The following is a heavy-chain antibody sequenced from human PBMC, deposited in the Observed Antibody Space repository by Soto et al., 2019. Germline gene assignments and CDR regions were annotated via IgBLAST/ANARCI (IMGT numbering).Heavy chain of an antibody. CDR2: IYYSGST. CDR3: ARDLGYYDSSGPHLDY. Sequence: SETLSLTCTVSGGSISSYYWSWIRQPPGKGLEWIGYIYYSGSTTYNPSLKSRVTISVDTSKNQFSLKLSSVTAADTAVYYCARDLGYYDSSGPHLDYWGQGTLVTVSS. V-gene: IGHV4-59*01. D-gene: IGHD3-22*01. CDR1: GGSISSYY. J-gene: IGHJ4*02.